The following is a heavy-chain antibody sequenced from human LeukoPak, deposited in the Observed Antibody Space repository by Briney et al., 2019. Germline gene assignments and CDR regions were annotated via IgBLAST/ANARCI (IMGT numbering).Heavy chain of an antibody. Sequence: GGSLRLSCAASGFTFDDYAMHWVRQAPGKGLEWVSGISWNSGSIGYADSVKGRFTISRDNAKNSLYLQMNSLRAEDTALYYCAKETSHYYYGMDVWGQGTTVTVSS. CDR3: AKETSHYYYGMDV. J-gene: IGHJ6*02. CDR2: ISWNSGSI. D-gene: IGHD2-2*01. CDR1: GFTFDDYA. V-gene: IGHV3-9*01.